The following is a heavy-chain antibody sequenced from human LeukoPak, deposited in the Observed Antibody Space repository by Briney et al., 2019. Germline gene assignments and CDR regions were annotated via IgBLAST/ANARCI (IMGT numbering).Heavy chain of an antibody. CDR3: ARAPTQRITIFGVGAFDI. V-gene: IGHV1-2*02. J-gene: IGHJ3*02. CDR2: INPNSGGT. Sequence: ASVKVSCKASGYTFTSYDINWVRQATGQGLEWMGWINPNSGGTNYAQKFQGRVTMTRDTSISTAYMELSRLRSDDTAVYYCARAPTQRITIFGVGAFDIWGQGTMVTVSS. CDR1: GYTFTSYD. D-gene: IGHD3-3*01.